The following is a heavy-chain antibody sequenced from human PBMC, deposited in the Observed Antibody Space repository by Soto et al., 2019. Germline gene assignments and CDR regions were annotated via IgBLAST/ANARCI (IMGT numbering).Heavy chain of an antibody. CDR1: GYTFTNNY. J-gene: IGHJ5*02. D-gene: IGHD5-18*01. V-gene: IGHV1-8*01. Sequence: ASVKVSCKASGYTFTNNYVTWGRQATGQGLEWMGWMNPGSGDTGYAQKFQGRVTMTRNISIATAYMELSSLRSEDTAIYYCARMASFGSLNWFDPWGQGTLVTVSS. CDR3: ARMASFGSLNWFDP. CDR2: MNPGSGDT.